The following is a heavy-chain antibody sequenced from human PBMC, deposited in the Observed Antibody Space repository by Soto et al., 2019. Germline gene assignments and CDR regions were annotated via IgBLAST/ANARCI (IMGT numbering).Heavy chain of an antibody. CDR1: GFSLSTSGMC. D-gene: IGHD3-22*01. V-gene: IGHV2-70*01. CDR3: ARSNSYYYDSSGYYFPPDY. CDR2: IDWDDDK. J-gene: IGHJ4*02. Sequence: SGPTLVNPTQTLTLTCTFSGFSLSTSGMCVSWIRQPPGKALEWLALIDWDDDKYYSTSLKTRLTIPKDTSKNQVVLTMTNMDPVDTATYYCARSNSYYYDSSGYYFPPDYWGQGTLVTVSS.